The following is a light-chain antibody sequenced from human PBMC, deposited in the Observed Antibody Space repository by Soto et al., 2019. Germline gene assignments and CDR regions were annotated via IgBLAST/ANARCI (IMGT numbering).Light chain of an antibody. CDR1: SGHSSYA. CDR2: VNSDGRH. Sequence: QLVLTQSPSASASLGASVKLTCTLSSGHSSYAIAWHQQQPEKGPRYLMKVNSDGRHSKGDGIPDRFSGSSSGAERYLTISSLPSEDEADYYCQNWGTGIWVFGGGTKVTVL. J-gene: IGLJ3*02. V-gene: IGLV4-69*01. CDR3: QNWGTGIWV.